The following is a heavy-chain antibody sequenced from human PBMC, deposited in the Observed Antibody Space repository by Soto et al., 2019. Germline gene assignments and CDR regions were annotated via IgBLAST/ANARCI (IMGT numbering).Heavy chain of an antibody. J-gene: IGHJ4*02. V-gene: IGHV3-7*05. CDR3: ARGGSHSSDS. CDR1: GFTFSDFW. Sequence: EVQLVESGGNLVQPGGCLRLSCAASGFTFSDFWMSWVRRAPGRGLEWVANIKEDGSETYYVDSVEGRFTISRDNAKKSLYLQMNSLRAEDTALYYCARGGSHSSDSWGQGALVTVSS. CDR2: IKEDGSET. D-gene: IGHD1-26*01.